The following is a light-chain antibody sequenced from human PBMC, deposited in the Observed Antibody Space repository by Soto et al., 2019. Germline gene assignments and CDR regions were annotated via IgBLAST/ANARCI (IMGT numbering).Light chain of an antibody. J-gene: IGKJ4*01. CDR2: DAS. CDR3: QQYNNWPLT. V-gene: IGKV3D-15*01. CDR1: QSVDND. Sequence: EIVMTQSPATLSVSPGDRATLSCRASQSVDNDLAWYQQKPGQPPRLLIYDASTRATGIPSRFSGSQSGTEFTLTISSLLSEDFAVYSCQQYNNWPLTFGEGTQVEIK.